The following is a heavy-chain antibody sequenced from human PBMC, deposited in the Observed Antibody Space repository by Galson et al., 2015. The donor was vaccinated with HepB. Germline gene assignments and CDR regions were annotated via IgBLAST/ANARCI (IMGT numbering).Heavy chain of an antibody. CDR3: ARDMYEYEKSDYYSPQMDWYFDL. CDR2: IWYDGSNK. Sequence: SLRLSCAASGFTFSNYAMHWVRQAPDKGLEWVAVIWYDGSNKYYADSIKGRFTISRDNSRNTLFPQMNSLRAGDTAIYYCARDMYEYEKSDYYSPQMDWYFDLWGRGTLATVSS. V-gene: IGHV3-33*08. CDR1: GFTFSNYA. D-gene: IGHD3-22*01. J-gene: IGHJ2*01.